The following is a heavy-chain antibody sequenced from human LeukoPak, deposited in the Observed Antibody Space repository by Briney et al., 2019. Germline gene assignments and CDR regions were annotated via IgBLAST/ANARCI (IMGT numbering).Heavy chain of an antibody. Sequence: GGSLRLSCAASGFTFSDHYMDWVRQAPGKGLEWVGRSRDKADSYTTAYAASVKGRFTISRDDSKNSLYLQMNSLRAEDTAVYYCARDYYDSSGYYYGSKYYYGMDVWGQGTTVTVSS. V-gene: IGHV3-72*01. CDR2: SRDKADSYTT. J-gene: IGHJ6*02. D-gene: IGHD3-22*01. CDR1: GFTFSDHY. CDR3: ARDYYDSSGYYYGSKYYYGMDV.